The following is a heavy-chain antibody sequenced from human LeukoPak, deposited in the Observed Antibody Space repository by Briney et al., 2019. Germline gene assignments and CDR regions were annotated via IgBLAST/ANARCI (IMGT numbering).Heavy chain of an antibody. CDR3: ARDAAEYYYDSSGYRRPGGYFQH. J-gene: IGHJ1*01. D-gene: IGHD3-22*01. V-gene: IGHV3-33*01. CDR1: GFTFSSYG. Sequence: PGGSLRLSCAASGFTFSSYGMHWVRQAPGKGLEWVAVIWYDGSNKYYADSVKGRFTIPRDNSKNTLYLQMNSLRAEDTAVYYCARDAAEYYYDSSGYRRPGGYFQHWGQGALVTVSS. CDR2: IWYDGSNK.